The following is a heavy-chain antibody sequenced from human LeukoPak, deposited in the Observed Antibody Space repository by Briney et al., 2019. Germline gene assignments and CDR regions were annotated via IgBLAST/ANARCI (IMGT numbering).Heavy chain of an antibody. CDR3: ARDNSFLVGAPSPTNFYCMDV. J-gene: IGHJ6*03. D-gene: IGHD1-26*01. Sequence: SETLSLTCTVSGGSISSHYLSWIRQTPGKGLEWIGYIYYTGITSYNPSLQSRVTISKDTSKNQFSLTLRSVTAADTAVYYCARDNSFLVGAPSPTNFYCMDVWGTGTTLIVSS. CDR1: GGSISSHY. V-gene: IGHV4-59*11. CDR2: IYYTGIT.